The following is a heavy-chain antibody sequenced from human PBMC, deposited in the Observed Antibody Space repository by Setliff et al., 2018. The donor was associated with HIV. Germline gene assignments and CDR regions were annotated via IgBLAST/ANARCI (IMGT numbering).Heavy chain of an antibody. Sequence: GGSLRLSCAASGFTFSSYGMHWVRQAPGKGLEWVSSISSSSSYIYYADSVKGRFTISRDNAKNSLYLQMNSLRAEDTAVYYCARVGATIQLMYYFDYWGQGTLVTVSS. CDR1: GFTFSSYG. CDR3: ARVGATIQLMYYFDY. D-gene: IGHD1-26*01. V-gene: IGHV3-21*01. J-gene: IGHJ4*02. CDR2: ISSSSSYI.